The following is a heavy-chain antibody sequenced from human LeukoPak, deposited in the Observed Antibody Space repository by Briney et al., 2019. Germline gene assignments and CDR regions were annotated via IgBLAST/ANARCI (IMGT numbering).Heavy chain of an antibody. CDR1: GFIFSNFN. Sequence: RGSLRLSCVGSGFIFSNFNMNWVRQAPGQGLELVSSISSTGNYIHYADSVKGRFTISRDNAQKSLYLQMNSLRVEDSAVYYCARVSTGPVWGQGTLVTVSS. V-gene: IGHV3-21*01. D-gene: IGHD1-1*01. CDR3: ARVSTGPV. J-gene: IGHJ4*02. CDR2: ISSTGNYI.